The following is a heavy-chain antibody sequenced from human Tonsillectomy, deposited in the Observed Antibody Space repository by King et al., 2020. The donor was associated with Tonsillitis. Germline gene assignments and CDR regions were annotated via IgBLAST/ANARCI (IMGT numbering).Heavy chain of an antibody. Sequence: VQLVESGGGVVQPGRSLRLSCAASGFSFSNCGMHWVRQAPGKGLEWVTVISYDGSKKYYADSVKGRFTISRDNSENTLYLQMNSLGAEDTAVYYCAKDVSYDFWGGYFSDSYYYGMDVWGQGTTVTVSS. CDR3: AKDVSYDFWGGYFSDSYYYGMDV. CDR2: ISYDGSKK. J-gene: IGHJ6*02. D-gene: IGHD3-3*01. CDR1: GFSFSNCG. V-gene: IGHV3-30*18.